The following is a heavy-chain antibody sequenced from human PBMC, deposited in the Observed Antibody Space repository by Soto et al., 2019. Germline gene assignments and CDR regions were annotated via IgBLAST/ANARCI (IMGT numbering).Heavy chain of an antibody. CDR1: GYTFSRYG. D-gene: IGHD2-8*01. J-gene: IGHJ6*02. Sequence: QGQLVQSGPEAKKPGASVKVSCKASGYTFSRYGISWVRQAPGQELEWMGWISGYNGDTKYAQKVQGRVTMTIDTSTYTAYMELRSLTSDDTAIYYCAKNGQPPYYYYGMDVWGQGTTVTVSS. CDR3: AKNGQPPYYYYGMDV. V-gene: IGHV1-18*01. CDR2: ISGYNGDT.